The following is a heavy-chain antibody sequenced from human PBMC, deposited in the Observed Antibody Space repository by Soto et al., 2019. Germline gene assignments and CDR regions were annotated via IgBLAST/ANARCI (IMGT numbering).Heavy chain of an antibody. V-gene: IGHV1-3*01. CDR3: ARYYDILTGFHVDYYYYGMDV. CDR1: GYTFTSYA. Sequence: QVQLVQSGAEVKKPGASVKVSCKASGYTFTSYAMHWVRLAPGQRLEWMGWINAGNGNTKYSQKFQGRVTITRDTSASTAYMELSSLRSEDTAVYYCARYYDILTGFHVDYYYYGMDVW. J-gene: IGHJ6*01. CDR2: INAGNGNT. D-gene: IGHD3-9*01.